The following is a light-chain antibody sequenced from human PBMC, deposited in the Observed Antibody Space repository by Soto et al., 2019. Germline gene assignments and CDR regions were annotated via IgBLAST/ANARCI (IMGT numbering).Light chain of an antibody. V-gene: IGKV4-1*01. Sequence: DIVMTQSPDSLAVSLGERATINCKSSQSLLANCNNKNCLAWYQHKPGQPPKMLILWASTRESGVPDRFSGRGSGTDFTLNISRLQAEDAAVYYCKPFFSPSFPFDQGTKMEIK. J-gene: IGKJ2*01. CDR3: KPFFSPSFP. CDR2: WAS. CDR1: QSLLANCNNKNC.